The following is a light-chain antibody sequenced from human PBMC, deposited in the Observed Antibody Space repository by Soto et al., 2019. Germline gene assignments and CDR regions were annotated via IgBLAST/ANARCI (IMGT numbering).Light chain of an antibody. CDR3: QQYDHSPRT. CDR2: GAS. CDR1: QSVNSNY. J-gene: IGKJ1*01. Sequence: EIVLTQSPGTLSLSPGERATLSCRASQSVNSNYLAWYQQKPGQGPRLLMYGASSRATGIPDRFSGSGSGTDFTLTISRLEPEDFAVYYCQQYDHSPRTFGQGPQVEIK. V-gene: IGKV3-20*01.